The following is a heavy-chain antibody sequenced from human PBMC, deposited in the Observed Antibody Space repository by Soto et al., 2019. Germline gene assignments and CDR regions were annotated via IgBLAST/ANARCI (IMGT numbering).Heavy chain of an antibody. CDR3: ARQDYGHAFDI. V-gene: IGHV4-59*08. CDR1: GGSISSYY. CDR2: IYYSGST. Sequence: ASETLSLTCTVSGGSISSYYWSWIRQPPGKGLEWIGYIYYSGSTNYNPSLKSRVTISVDTSKNQFSLKLRSVTAADTAVYYCARQDYGHAFDIWGQGTMVTVSS. D-gene: IGHD4-17*01. J-gene: IGHJ3*02.